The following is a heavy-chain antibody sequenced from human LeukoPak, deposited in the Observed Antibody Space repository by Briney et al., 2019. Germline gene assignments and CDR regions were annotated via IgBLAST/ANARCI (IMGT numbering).Heavy chain of an antibody. CDR2: IKSKTDGGTT. V-gene: IGHV3-15*01. CDR1: GFTFGDYA. J-gene: IGHJ4*02. D-gene: IGHD3-22*01. CDR3: TTDTHRFGYYDSSGYYYKGPAGY. Sequence: GGSLRLSCATSGFTFGDYAMSWVRQAPGKGLEWVGRIKSKTDGGTTDYAAPVKGRFTISRDDSKNTLYLQMNSLKTEDTAVYYCTTDTHRFGYYDSSGYYYKGPAGYWGQGTLVTVSS.